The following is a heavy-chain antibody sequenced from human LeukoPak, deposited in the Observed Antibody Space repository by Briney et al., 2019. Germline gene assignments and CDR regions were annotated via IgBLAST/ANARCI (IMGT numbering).Heavy chain of an antibody. CDR1: GYTFTGYY. CDR2: MNPNSGNT. V-gene: IGHV1-8*03. CDR3: ARRTRTFDY. Sequence: ASVKVSCKASGYTFTGYYMHWVRQATGQGLEWMGWMNPNSGNTGYAQKFQGRVTITRNTSISTAYMELSSLRSEDTAVYYCARRTRTFDYWGQGTLVTVSS. D-gene: IGHD1-7*01. J-gene: IGHJ4*02.